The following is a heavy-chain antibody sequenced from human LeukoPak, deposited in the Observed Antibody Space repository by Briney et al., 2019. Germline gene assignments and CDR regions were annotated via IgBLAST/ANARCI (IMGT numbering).Heavy chain of an antibody. Sequence: AGSLRLSCAASGFTFSSYSMNWVRQAPGKGLEWVSYISSSSNTIKYADSVKGRFTISRDNAKNSLYLQMNSLGVEDTAVYYCASGATIFGAIVDSFDIWGQGTMVTVSS. CDR2: ISSSSNTI. V-gene: IGHV3-48*01. CDR3: ASGATIFGAIVDSFDI. CDR1: GFTFSSYS. J-gene: IGHJ3*02. D-gene: IGHD3-3*02.